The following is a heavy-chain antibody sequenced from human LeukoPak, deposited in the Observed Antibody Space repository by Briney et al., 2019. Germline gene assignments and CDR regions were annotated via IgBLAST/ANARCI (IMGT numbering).Heavy chain of an antibody. J-gene: IGHJ6*02. V-gene: IGHV3-23*01. CDR3: AKEGGRSGGYGMDV. CDR1: GFTFSSYA. CDR2: ISGSGGST. D-gene: IGHD2-15*01. Sequence: PGGSLRLSCAASGFTFSSYAMSWVRQAPGKGQEWVSAISGSGGSTYYADSVKGRFTISRDNSKNTLYLQMNSLRAEDTAVYYCAKEGGRSGGYGMDVWGQGATVIVSS.